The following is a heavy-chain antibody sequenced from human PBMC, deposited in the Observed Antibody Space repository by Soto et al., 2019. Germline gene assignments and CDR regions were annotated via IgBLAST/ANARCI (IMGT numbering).Heavy chain of an antibody. CDR3: ARARYYGSGRHGMDV. D-gene: IGHD3-10*01. Sequence: SETLSLTCAVSGGSFSGFYWTWIRQPPGKGLEWNGEINHSGRPNYNPSIEGRVTVSVDTSKNPFSLNLTSVTAADTGDYYSARARYYGSGRHGMDVWGQGTTVTVSS. J-gene: IGHJ6*02. CDR1: GGSFSGFY. CDR2: INHSGRP. V-gene: IGHV4-34*01.